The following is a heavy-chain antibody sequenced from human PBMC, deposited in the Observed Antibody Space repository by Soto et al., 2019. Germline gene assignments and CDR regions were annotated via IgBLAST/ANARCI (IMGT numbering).Heavy chain of an antibody. D-gene: IGHD6-13*01. V-gene: IGHV3-30*04. CDR3: AKADYSYSWAPGDY. CDR2: ISYDGSNE. CDR1: GFNFSSYV. J-gene: IGHJ4*02. Sequence: PGGSLRLSCAASGFNFSSYVMHWVRQAPGKGLEWVAGISYDGSNENYADSVKGRFTISRDNSKNTLYLQMNSLRVEDTALYYCAKADYSYSWAPGDYWGQGTLVTVSS.